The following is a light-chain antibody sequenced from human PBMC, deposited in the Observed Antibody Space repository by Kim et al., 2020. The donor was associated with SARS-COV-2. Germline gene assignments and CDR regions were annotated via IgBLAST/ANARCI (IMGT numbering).Light chain of an antibody. CDR2: GKN. V-gene: IGLV3-19*01. J-gene: IGLJ3*02. Sequence: SVALGQTVRITGRGDSTRSYSASWYQQKPGQAPILVIYGKNNRTSGIPDRFSGSNTGKTASLTITGAQAEDVADYYCNSRDSSGRVFGGGTKLTVL. CDR3: NSRDSSGRV. CDR1: STRSYS.